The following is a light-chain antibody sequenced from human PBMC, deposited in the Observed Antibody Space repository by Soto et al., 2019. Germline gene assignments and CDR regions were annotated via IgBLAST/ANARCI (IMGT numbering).Light chain of an antibody. V-gene: IGLV2-14*01. Sequence: QSALTQPASVSGSTGQSITISCTGTSSDIGTYKYVSWFQHHPGKAPKLIIFEVINRPSGISDRFSGSKSGNTASLTVSGLQAEDEADYSFSSYSGTNNYVFGTGTKRTVL. CDR3: SSYSGTNNYV. J-gene: IGLJ1*01. CDR1: SSDIGTYKY. CDR2: EVI.